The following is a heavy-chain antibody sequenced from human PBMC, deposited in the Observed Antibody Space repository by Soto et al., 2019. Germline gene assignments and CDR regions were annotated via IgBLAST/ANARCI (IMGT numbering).Heavy chain of an antibody. D-gene: IGHD3-3*01. J-gene: IGHJ6*02. CDR2: ISAYNGNT. CDR1: GYTFTSYG. CDR3: VSASGGIRFLEWLPPRDYYYGMDV. V-gene: IGHV1-18*01. Sequence: ASVKVSCKASGYTFTSYGISWGRQAPGQGLEWMGWISAYNGNTNYAQKLQGRVTMTTYTSTSTAYMELRSLRSEDTAVYYCVSASGGIRFLEWLPPRDYYYGMDVWGQGTTVTVSS.